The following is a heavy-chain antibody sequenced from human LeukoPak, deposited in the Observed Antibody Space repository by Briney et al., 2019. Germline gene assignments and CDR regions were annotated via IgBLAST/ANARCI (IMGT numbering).Heavy chain of an antibody. CDR1: GGSISSSSYY. Sequence: SETLSLTCTVSGGSISSSSYYWGWIRQPPGKGLEWIGSIYYSGSTYYNPSLKSRVTISVDTSKNQFSLKLSSVTAADTAVYYCARRRSVATDYWGQGTLVTVSS. V-gene: IGHV4-39*01. CDR2: IYYSGST. J-gene: IGHJ4*02. CDR3: ARRRSVATDY. D-gene: IGHD6-19*01.